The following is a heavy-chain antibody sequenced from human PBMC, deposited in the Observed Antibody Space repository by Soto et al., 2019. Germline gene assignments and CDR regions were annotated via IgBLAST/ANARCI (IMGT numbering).Heavy chain of an antibody. CDR2: INPSGGST. J-gene: IGHJ4*02. Sequence: ASVKVSCKASGYTFPSYYMHWVRQAPGQGLEWMGIINPSGGSTSYAQKFQGRVTMTRDTSTSTVYMELSSLRSEDTAVYYCASFYSGSQGTDYWGQGTLVTVSS. V-gene: IGHV1-46*01. D-gene: IGHD1-26*01. CDR3: ASFYSGSQGTDY. CDR1: GYTFPSYY.